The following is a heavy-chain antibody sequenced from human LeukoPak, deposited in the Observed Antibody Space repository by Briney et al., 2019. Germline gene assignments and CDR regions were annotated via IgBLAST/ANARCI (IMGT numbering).Heavy chain of an antibody. CDR3: ARGEPARYYYYGMDV. V-gene: IGHV1-69*04. Sequence: ASVKVSCKASGGTFSSYAISWVRQAPGQGLEWMGRIIPILGIANYAQKFQGRVRITADKSTSTAYMELSSLRSEDTAVYYCARGEPARYYYYGMDVWGQGTTVTVSS. CDR1: GGTFSSYA. J-gene: IGHJ6*02. CDR2: IIPILGIA. D-gene: IGHD1-26*01.